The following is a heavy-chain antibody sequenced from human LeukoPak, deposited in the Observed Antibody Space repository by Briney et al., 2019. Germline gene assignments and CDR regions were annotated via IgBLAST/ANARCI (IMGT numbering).Heavy chain of an antibody. J-gene: IGHJ5*02. Sequence: SVKVSCKASGGTFISYAISWVRQAPGQGLEWMGGIIPIFGTANYAQKFQGRVTITADESTSTAYMELGSLRSEDTAVYYCARVLGEWLENWFDPWGQGTLVTVSS. CDR3: ARVLGEWLENWFDP. CDR1: GGTFISYA. CDR2: IIPIFGTA. V-gene: IGHV1-69*13. D-gene: IGHD3-16*01.